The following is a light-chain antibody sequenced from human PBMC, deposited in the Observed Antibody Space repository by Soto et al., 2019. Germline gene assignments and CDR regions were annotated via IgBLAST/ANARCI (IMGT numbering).Light chain of an antibody. Sequence: EILLTQSPGTLSLSPGERATLSCRASQSVSNNFLAWYQQKLGQAPRLLIYGASSRATGTPDRFSGSGSGTDFTLTISSLEPEDFAVFYCHQYGISPPTFGPGTKVDIK. CDR1: QSVSNNF. CDR3: HQYGISPPT. CDR2: GAS. J-gene: IGKJ1*01. V-gene: IGKV3-20*01.